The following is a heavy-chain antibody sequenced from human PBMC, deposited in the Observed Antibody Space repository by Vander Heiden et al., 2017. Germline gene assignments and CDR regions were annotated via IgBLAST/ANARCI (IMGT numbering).Heavy chain of an antibody. D-gene: IGHD6-6*01. V-gene: IGHV2-5*01. CDR3: AHRQVSSFDY. Sequence: QITLKESGPTLVKPTQTLTLTCTFSGFSLITGGVAVGWIRQPPGKALEWLALIYGNDDKRCSPSLKSRLTITKDTSKNQVVLSMTNMDPVDTATYYCAHRQVSSFDYWGQGALVTVSS. J-gene: IGHJ4*02. CDR1: GFSLITGGVA. CDR2: IYGNDDK.